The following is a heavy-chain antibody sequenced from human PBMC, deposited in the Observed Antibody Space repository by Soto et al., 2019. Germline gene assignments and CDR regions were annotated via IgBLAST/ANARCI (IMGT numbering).Heavy chain of an antibody. CDR1: GYTFTSYA. D-gene: IGHD6-13*01. V-gene: IGHV1-3*01. J-gene: IGHJ5*02. Sequence: GASVKVSCKASGYTFTSYAMHWVRQAPGQRLEWMGWINAGNGNTKYSQKFQGRVTITRDTSASTAYMELSSLRSEDTAVYYCARDFASSSWSRWFEPWGQGTLVTVSS. CDR2: INAGNGNT. CDR3: ARDFASSSWSRWFEP.